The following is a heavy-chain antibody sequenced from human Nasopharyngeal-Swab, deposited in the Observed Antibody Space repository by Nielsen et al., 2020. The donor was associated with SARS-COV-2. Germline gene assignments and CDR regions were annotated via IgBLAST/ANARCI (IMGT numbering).Heavy chain of an antibody. CDR3: TRPRFWRWGMDA. D-gene: IGHD4-23*01. V-gene: IGHV3-7*05. CDR2: IDEEGNEK. J-gene: IGHJ6*02. Sequence: GESLKISCVGSGFILRSYWMSWVRQAPGKGLEWVVDIDEEGNEKNYVDSVRGRFTISRDNAKNSVFLQMDSLRVEDTAVYYCTRPRFWRWGMDAWGQGTTVTV. CDR1: GFILRSYW.